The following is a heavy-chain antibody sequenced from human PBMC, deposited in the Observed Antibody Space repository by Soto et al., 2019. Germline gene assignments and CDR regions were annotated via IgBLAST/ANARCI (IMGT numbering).Heavy chain of an antibody. CDR2: IRGGGDNT. CDR3: VKEITLVRGVMLDYYYYDMDV. J-gene: IGHJ6*02. V-gene: IGHV3-23*01. CDR1: GFTFSSYA. D-gene: IGHD3-10*01. Sequence: GGSLRLSCAASGFTFSSYAMSWVRQAPGKGLEWVSGIRGGGDNTYHADSVKGRFTISRDNSKNTLYVQMNSLRAEDTAVYYCVKEITLVRGVMLDYYYYDMDVWGQGTTVTVSS.